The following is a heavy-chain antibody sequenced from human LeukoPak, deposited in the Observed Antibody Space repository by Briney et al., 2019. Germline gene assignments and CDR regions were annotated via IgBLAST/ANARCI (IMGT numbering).Heavy chain of an antibody. D-gene: IGHD5-24*01. V-gene: IGHV3-66*01. CDR3: ARGRRDGYNYDWFDP. J-gene: IGHJ5*02. CDR2: IYSGGST. Sequence: GVSLRLSCAASGFTVSSNYMSWVRQAPGKGLEWVSVIYSGGSTYYADSVKGRFTISRDNSKNTLYLQMNSLRAEDTAVYYCARGRRDGYNYDWFDPWGQGTLVTVSS. CDR1: GFTVSSNY.